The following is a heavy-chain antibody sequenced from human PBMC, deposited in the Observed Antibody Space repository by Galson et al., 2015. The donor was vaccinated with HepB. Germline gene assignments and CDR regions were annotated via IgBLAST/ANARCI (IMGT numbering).Heavy chain of an antibody. J-gene: IGHJ3*02. CDR1: GGSISSYY. D-gene: IGHD3-16*01. Sequence: ETLSLTCTVSGGSISSYYWSWIRQHPGKGLEWIGYIYYSGSTNYNPSLKSRVTISVDTSKNQFSLKLSSVTAADTAVYYCARLPPGSYGAFDIWGQGTMVTVSS. CDR3: ARLPPGSYGAFDI. CDR2: IYYSGST. V-gene: IGHV4-59*01.